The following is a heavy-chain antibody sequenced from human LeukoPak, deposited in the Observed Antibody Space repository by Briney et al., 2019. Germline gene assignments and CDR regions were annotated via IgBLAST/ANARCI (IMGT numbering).Heavy chain of an antibody. V-gene: IGHV4-61*09. Sequence: TLSLTCTVTGDSPSTGSYYWTWIRQAAGKELEWIGYIHTSGSTSYDPSLKGRVTISGDTSKNQFSLKLTSVTAADTAVYYCARDSGSSVWYWGQGTLVTVA. CDR2: IHTSGST. J-gene: IGHJ4*02. CDR1: GDSPSTGSYY. CDR3: ARDSGSSVWY. D-gene: IGHD6-13*01.